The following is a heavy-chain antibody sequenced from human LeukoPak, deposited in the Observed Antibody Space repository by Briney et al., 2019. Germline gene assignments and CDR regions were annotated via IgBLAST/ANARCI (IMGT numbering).Heavy chain of an antibody. Sequence: PGGSLRLSCAASGFTFSSYSMNWVRQAPGKGLEWVSSISSSSSYIYYADSVKGRFTISRDNAKNSLYLQMNSLRAEDTAVYYFARDRKGSSYYYYMDVWGKGTTVTVSS. CDR2: ISSSSSYI. CDR3: ARDRKGSSYYYYMDV. J-gene: IGHJ6*03. CDR1: GFTFSSYS. V-gene: IGHV3-21*01. D-gene: IGHD6-13*01.